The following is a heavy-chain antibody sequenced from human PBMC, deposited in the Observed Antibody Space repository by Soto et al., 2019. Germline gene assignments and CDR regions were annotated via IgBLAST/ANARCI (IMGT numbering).Heavy chain of an antibody. V-gene: IGHV3-21*01. CDR2: ISSSSSYI. J-gene: IGHJ4*02. D-gene: IGHD2-2*01. CDR3: ARVKVVPAATPRSFDY. CDR1: GFTFSSYS. Sequence: GGSLRLSCAASGFTFSSYSMNWVRQAPEKGLEWVSSISSSSSYIYYADSVKGRFTISRDNAKNSLYLQMNSLRAEDTAVFYCARVKVVPAATPRSFDYWGQGTLVTVSS.